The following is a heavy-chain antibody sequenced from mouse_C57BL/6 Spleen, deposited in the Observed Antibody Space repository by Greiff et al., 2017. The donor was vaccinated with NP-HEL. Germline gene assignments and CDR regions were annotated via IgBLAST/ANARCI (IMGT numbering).Heavy chain of an antibody. Sequence: DVMLVESGGGLVQPKGSLKLSCAASGFSFNTYAMNWVRQAPGKGLEWVARIRSKGNNYATYYADSVKDRFTISRDDSESMLYLQMNNLKTEDTAMYYCVRHGDYYDYEDYAMDYWGQGTSVTVSS. CDR2: IRSKGNNYAT. V-gene: IGHV10-1*01. J-gene: IGHJ4*01. CDR3: VRHGDYYDYEDYAMDY. D-gene: IGHD2-4*01. CDR1: GFSFNTYA.